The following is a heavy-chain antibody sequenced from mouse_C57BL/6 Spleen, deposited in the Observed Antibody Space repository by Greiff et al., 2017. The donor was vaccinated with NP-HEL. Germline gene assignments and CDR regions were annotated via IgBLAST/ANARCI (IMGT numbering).Heavy chain of an antibody. V-gene: IGHV1-26*01. CDR3: AREELGHFDY. CDR1: GYTFTDYY. CDR2: INPNNGGT. D-gene: IGHD4-1*01. J-gene: IGHJ2*01. Sequence: EVQLQQSGPELVKPGASVKISCKASGYTFTDYYMNWVKQSHGKSLEWIGDINPNNGGTSYNQKFKGKDTLTVDKSSSTAYMELRSLTSEDSAVYYCAREELGHFDYWGHGTTLTVAS.